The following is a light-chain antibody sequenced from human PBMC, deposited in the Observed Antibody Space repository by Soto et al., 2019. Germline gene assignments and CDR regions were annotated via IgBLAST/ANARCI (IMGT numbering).Light chain of an antibody. V-gene: IGKV2-30*01. CDR1: RSLVFSDGNTY. CDR3: MHSIDWPWS. CDR2: NVS. Sequence: VLTQSPLSVSVTVGQPASISCRSSRSLVFSDGNTYLHWFQQRPGQSPRRLIDNVSNRDSGVPDRFTGSGSVTDVTLEISRVEAEDVGMYYCMHSIDWPWSFGQGPKVEIK. J-gene: IGKJ1*01.